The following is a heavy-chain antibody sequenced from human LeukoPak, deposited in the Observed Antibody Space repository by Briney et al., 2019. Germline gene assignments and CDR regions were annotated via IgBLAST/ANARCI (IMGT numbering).Heavy chain of an antibody. CDR3: ARDTPYYYGMDV. CDR1: GFTSSSYS. Sequence: PGGSLRLSCAASGFTSSSYSMNWVRQAPGKGLEWVSSISSSSSYIYYADSVKGRFTISRDNAKNSLYLQMNSLRAEDTAVYYCARDTPYYYGMDVWGKGTTVTVSS. J-gene: IGHJ6*04. CDR2: ISSSSSYI. V-gene: IGHV3-21*01.